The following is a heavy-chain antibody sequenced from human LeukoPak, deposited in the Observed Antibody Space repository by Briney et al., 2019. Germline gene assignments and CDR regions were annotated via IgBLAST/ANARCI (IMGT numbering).Heavy chain of an antibody. CDR3: ARGLYYDFSGTASFDY. V-gene: IGHV1-2*02. CDR2: INPNSGST. J-gene: IGHJ4*02. Sequence: ASVKVSCKASGYTFTGYYMHWVRQAPGQGLEWMGWINPNSGSTNYAQKFQGRVTMTRDTSISTAYMELSRLRSDDTAVYYCARGLYYDFSGTASFDYWGQGTLVTVSS. D-gene: IGHD3/OR15-3a*01. CDR1: GYTFTGYY.